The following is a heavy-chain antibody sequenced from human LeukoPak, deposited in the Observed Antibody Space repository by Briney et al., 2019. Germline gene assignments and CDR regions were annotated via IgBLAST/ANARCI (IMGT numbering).Heavy chain of an antibody. J-gene: IGHJ4*02. V-gene: IGHV1-69*13. CDR3: ARDASGMGPFDS. CDR2: ITPMFGTA. Sequence: SVKVSCKASGGTFSSYAISWVRQAPGQGLEWMGGITPMFGTANYAQRFQGRVTITADESTTTAYMELGSLRSEDTAVYYCARDASGMGPFDSWGQGTLVTVSS. CDR1: GGTFSSYA. D-gene: IGHD3-10*01.